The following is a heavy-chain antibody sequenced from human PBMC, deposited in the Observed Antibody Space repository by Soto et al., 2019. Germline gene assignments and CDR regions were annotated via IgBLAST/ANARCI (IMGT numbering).Heavy chain of an antibody. CDR3: SRANWYSEY. D-gene: IGHD7-27*01. V-gene: IGHV4-59*13. J-gene: IGHJ4*02. Sequence: QVHLQESGRVLVKPSETLSLTCTVSGLSIINNYWSWIRQPPGKGLEWIGYIYYTGSTNYNPSLKSRVTMSVDTSKNQFSLILASLTAADTAMHYCSRANWYSEYWGQGTLVTVSS. CDR1: GLSIINNY. CDR2: IYYTGST.